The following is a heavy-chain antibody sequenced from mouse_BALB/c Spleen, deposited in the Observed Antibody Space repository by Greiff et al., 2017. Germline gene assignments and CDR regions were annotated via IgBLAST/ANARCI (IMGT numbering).Heavy chain of an antibody. D-gene: IGHD1-1*01. CDR2: ISSGGST. J-gene: IGHJ4*01. CDR1: GFTFSSYA. CDR3: ARGRGSTFYYYAMDY. V-gene: IGHV5-6-5*01. Sequence: EVQRVESGGGLVKPGGSLKLSCAASGFTFSSYAMSWVRQTPEKRLEWVASISSGGSTYYPDSVKGRFTISRDNARNILYLQMSSLRSEDTAMYYCARGRGSTFYYYAMDYWGQGTSVTVSS.